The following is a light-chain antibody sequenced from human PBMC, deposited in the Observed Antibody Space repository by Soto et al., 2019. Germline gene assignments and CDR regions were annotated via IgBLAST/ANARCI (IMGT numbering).Light chain of an antibody. CDR1: QSISSSY. Sequence: EIVLTQSPGTLSLSPGERATLSCRASQSISSSYLAWYQQKPGQAPXLLIYGASSRATGIPDRFSGSGSGTEFTLTISSLQSEDFAIYSCQQYNNWPTFGQGTKVDIK. CDR2: GAS. CDR3: QQYNNWPT. V-gene: IGKV3-20*01. J-gene: IGKJ1*01.